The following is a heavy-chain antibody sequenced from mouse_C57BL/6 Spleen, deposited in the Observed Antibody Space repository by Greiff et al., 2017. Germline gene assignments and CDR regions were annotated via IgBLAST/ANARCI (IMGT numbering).Heavy chain of an antibody. J-gene: IGHJ4*01. V-gene: IGHV1-63*01. CDR1: GYTFTNYW. CDR2: IYPGGGYT. Sequence: QVQLQQSGAELVRPGTSVKMSCKASGYTFTNYWIGWAKQRPGHGLEWIGDIYPGGGYTNYNEKFKGKATLTADKSSSTAYMQCSSLTSEDSAIYYCARRYGSSYDYYAMDYWGQGTSVTVSS. D-gene: IGHD1-1*01. CDR3: ARRYGSSYDYYAMDY.